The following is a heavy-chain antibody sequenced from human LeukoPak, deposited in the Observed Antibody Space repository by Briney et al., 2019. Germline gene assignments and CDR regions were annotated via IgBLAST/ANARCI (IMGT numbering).Heavy chain of an antibody. Sequence: ASVKVSCKASGHTFTVNYMHWVRQAPGQGLEWMGWIDPNSGGTNYAQKFQGRVTMTRDTSINTAYMELSRLRSDDTAVYYCASRGGDQFHHWGQGTLVIVSS. V-gene: IGHV1-2*02. CDR2: IDPNSGGT. J-gene: IGHJ1*01. CDR1: GHTFTVNY. D-gene: IGHD2-21*02. CDR3: ASRGGDQFHH.